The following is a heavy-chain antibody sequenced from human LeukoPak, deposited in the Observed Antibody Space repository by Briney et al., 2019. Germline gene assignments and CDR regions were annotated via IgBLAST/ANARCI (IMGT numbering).Heavy chain of an antibody. CDR3: ARDLAGYSSPPDP. V-gene: IGHV4-38-2*02. Sequence: SETLSLTCTVSGYSISSGYYWAWMRQPPGKGLEWIRSIYHSGINYYEPSLKSRVTMSVDTSKNQFSLKLSSVTAADTAVYYCARDLAGYSSPPDPWGQGTLVTVSS. CDR2: IYHSGIN. D-gene: IGHD6-13*01. CDR1: GYSISSGYY. J-gene: IGHJ5*02.